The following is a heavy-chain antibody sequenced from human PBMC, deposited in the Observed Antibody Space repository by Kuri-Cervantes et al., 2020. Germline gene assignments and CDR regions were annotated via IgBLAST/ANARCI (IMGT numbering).Heavy chain of an antibody. CDR2: IYYSGST. D-gene: IGHD3-10*01. V-gene: IGHV4-61*10. CDR3: ARHDQEYNWFDP. CDR1: GGSISSGSYY. J-gene: IGHJ5*02. Sequence: GSLRLSCTASGGSISSGSYYWSWIRQPAGKGLEWIGYIYYSGSTYYNPSLKSRVTISVDTSKNQFSLKLSSVTAADTAVYYCARHDQEYNWFDPWGQGTLVTVSS.